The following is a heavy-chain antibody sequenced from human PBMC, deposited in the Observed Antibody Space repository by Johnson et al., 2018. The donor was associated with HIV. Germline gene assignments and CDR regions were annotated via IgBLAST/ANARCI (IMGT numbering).Heavy chain of an antibody. Sequence: VQLVESGGGLVQPGGSLRLSCAASGFTFSSYWMSWVRQAPGKGLEWVANIKQDGSEKYYVDSVKGRFTISRDNAKNSLYLQMNSLRAEDTAGDYCARGPAGTVTTGNDAFDIWGQGTMVTVSS. CDR2: IKQDGSEK. D-gene: IGHD4-17*01. J-gene: IGHJ3*02. CDR3: ARGPAGTVTTGNDAFDI. CDR1: GFTFSSYW. V-gene: IGHV3-7*04.